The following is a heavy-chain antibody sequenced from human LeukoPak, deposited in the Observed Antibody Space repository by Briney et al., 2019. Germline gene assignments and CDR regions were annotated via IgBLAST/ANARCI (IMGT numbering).Heavy chain of an antibody. Sequence: GGSLRLSCAASGFTFSSYWMHWVRQAPGKGLVWVSRIDPDGSNTNYADSVKGRFTISRDNAKNTVDLQMISPRDEDTSVYYCVRSHYFAGSGYYYDYWGQGTLVTVSS. CDR2: IDPDGSNT. V-gene: IGHV3-74*01. D-gene: IGHD3-22*01. CDR3: VRSHYFAGSGYYYDY. J-gene: IGHJ4*02. CDR1: GFTFSSYW.